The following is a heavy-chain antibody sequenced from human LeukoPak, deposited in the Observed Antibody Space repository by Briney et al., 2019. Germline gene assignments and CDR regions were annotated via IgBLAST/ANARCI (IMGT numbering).Heavy chain of an antibody. V-gene: IGHV3-30*03. CDR1: GFTFSTYG. CDR2: ISYDGSNK. D-gene: IGHD3-22*01. Sequence: PGGSLRLSCAASGFTFSTYGMHWVRQAPGKGLEWVAVISYDGSNKYYADSVKGRFTISRDNAKNLLYLQMNSLRAEDTAVYYCARDGRWINYYDGNSPVWGQGTLVTVSS. CDR3: ARDGRWINYYDGNSPV. J-gene: IGHJ4*02.